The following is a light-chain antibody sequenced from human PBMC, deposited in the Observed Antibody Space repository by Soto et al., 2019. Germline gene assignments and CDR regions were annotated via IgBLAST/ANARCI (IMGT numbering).Light chain of an antibody. Sequence: EIVLTQSPGTLSLSPGERATLSCRASQSVTSSYLAWYQQKPGQAPRLLIYGASNRATGIPDRFSGSGSGTDFTLTISRLEPEDFAVYYCQHYGSSPLTFGGGTKVEIK. J-gene: IGKJ4*01. CDR1: QSVTSSY. CDR2: GAS. V-gene: IGKV3-20*01. CDR3: QHYGSSPLT.